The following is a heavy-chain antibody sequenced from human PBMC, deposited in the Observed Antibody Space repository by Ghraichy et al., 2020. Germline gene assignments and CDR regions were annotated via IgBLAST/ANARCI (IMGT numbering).Heavy chain of an antibody. D-gene: IGHD5-12*01. V-gene: IGHV3-48*02. J-gene: IGHJ4*02. CDR1: GFTFSSYS. Sequence: GRSLRLSCAASGFTFSSYSMNWVRQAPGKGLEWVSYISSSSSTIYYADSVKGRFTISRDNAKNSLYLQMNSLRDEDTAVYYCARVIPSLVATIAPLDYWGQGTLVTVSS. CDR3: ARVIPSLVATIAPLDY. CDR2: ISSSSSTI.